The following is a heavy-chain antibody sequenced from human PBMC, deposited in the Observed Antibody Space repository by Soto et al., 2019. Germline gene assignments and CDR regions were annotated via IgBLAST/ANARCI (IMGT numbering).Heavy chain of an antibody. CDR3: ASGRVDYIWGSYRLKWFDP. D-gene: IGHD3-16*02. V-gene: IGHV4-34*01. J-gene: IGHJ5*02. Sequence: SETLSLTCAVYGGSFSGYYWSWIRQPPGKGLEWIGEINHSGSTNYNPSLKSRVTISVDTSKNQFSLKLSSVTAADTAVYYCASGRVDYIWGSYRLKWFDPWGQGTLVTVSS. CDR2: INHSGST. CDR1: GGSFSGYY.